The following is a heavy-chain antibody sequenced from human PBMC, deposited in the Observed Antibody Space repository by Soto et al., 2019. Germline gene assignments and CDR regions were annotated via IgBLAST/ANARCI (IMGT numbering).Heavy chain of an antibody. Sequence: QVQLVESGGGVVQPGRSLRLSCAASGFTFSSYAMHWVRQAPGKGLEWVAVISYDGSNKYYADSVKGRFTISRDNSMNTVYLQMNSRRAEDTAVYYCASFGMVGSYSSSSGFDYWGQGTLVTVSS. CDR1: GFTFSSYA. V-gene: IGHV3-30-3*01. D-gene: IGHD6-6*01. CDR3: ASFGMVGSYSSSSGFDY. CDR2: ISYDGSNK. J-gene: IGHJ4*02.